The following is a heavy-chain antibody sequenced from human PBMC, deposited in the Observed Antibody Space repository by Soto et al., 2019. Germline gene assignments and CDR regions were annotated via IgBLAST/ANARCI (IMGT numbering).Heavy chain of an antibody. Sequence: GESLKISCKGSGYSFTSYWIGWVRQMPGKGLEWMGIIYPGDSDTRYSPSFQGQVTISADKSISTAYLQWSSLKASDTAMYYCARADSSGWYFVPFAFDIWGQGTMVTVSS. CDR1: GYSFTSYW. D-gene: IGHD6-19*01. V-gene: IGHV5-51*01. J-gene: IGHJ3*02. CDR3: ARADSSGWYFVPFAFDI. CDR2: IYPGDSDT.